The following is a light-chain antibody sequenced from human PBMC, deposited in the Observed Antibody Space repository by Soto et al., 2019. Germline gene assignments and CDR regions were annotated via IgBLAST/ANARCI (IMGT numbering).Light chain of an antibody. V-gene: IGLV2-14*03. CDR2: DVS. Sequence: QSALTQPASVSGSPGESITISCTGTSSDVGAYNYVSWYQQHPGKAPKLMIYDVSNRPSGVFNRFSGSKSGNTASLTISGLQAEDEADYYRSAYTRTNSLFGRGTKVTV. CDR3: SAYTRTNSL. CDR1: SSDVGAYNY. J-gene: IGLJ2*01.